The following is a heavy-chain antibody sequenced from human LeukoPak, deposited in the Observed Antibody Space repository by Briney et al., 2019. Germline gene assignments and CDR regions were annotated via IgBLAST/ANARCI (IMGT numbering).Heavy chain of an antibody. CDR2: ISYDGSNK. CDR1: GFTFSRSA. J-gene: IGHJ5*02. Sequence: GRSLRLSCAASGFTFSRSAMHWVRQAPGKGLEGVALISYDGSNKYSADSVKGRFTISRDNSKNTLYLQMNSLRAEDTAVYYCARDLASFGELPYNWFDPWGQGTLVTVSS. D-gene: IGHD3-10*01. V-gene: IGHV3-30*04. CDR3: ARDLASFGELPYNWFDP.